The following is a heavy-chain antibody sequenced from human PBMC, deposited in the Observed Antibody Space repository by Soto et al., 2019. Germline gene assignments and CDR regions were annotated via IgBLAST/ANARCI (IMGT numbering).Heavy chain of an antibody. Sequence: GGSLRLSCAASGFTFSSYWMSWVRQAPGKGLEWVANIKQDGSEKYYVDSVKGRFTISRDNAKNSLYLQMNSLRAEDTAVYYCARMYRAEGPCSGGSCYSAFDIWGQGTMVTVSS. CDR2: IKQDGSEK. D-gene: IGHD2-15*01. CDR3: ARMYRAEGPCSGGSCYSAFDI. V-gene: IGHV3-7*01. J-gene: IGHJ3*02. CDR1: GFTFSSYW.